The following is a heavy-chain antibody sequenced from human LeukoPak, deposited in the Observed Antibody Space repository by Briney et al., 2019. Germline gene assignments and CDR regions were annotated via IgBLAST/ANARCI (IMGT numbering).Heavy chain of an antibody. CDR3: ARVTYDSGSYHGRFDP. Sequence: GGSLRLSCAASGFTFSSYAMHWVRQAPGKGLEWVAVISYDGSNKYYADSVKGRFTISRDNSKNTLYLQMNSLRAEDTAVYCCARVTYDSGSYHGRFDPWGQGTLVTVSS. J-gene: IGHJ5*02. CDR1: GFTFSSYA. CDR2: ISYDGSNK. V-gene: IGHV3-30*04. D-gene: IGHD3-10*01.